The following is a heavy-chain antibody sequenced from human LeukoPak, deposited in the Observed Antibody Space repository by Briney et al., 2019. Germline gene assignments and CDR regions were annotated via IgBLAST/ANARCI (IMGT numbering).Heavy chain of an antibody. CDR1: GDSISSSIYY. Sequence: PSETLSLTCSVSGDSISSSIYYWVWVRQSPGKGLEWIGSINHSGNTYYNASLKSRVTLTVDTSKNQFSLKLSSVTAADTAVYYCARGGDSSGYYYSIDYWGQGTLVTVSS. J-gene: IGHJ4*02. CDR3: ARGGDSSGYYYSIDY. V-gene: IGHV4-39*07. CDR2: INHSGNT. D-gene: IGHD3-22*01.